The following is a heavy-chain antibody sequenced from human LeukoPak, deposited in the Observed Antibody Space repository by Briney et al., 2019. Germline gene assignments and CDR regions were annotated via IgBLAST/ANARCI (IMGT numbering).Heavy chain of an antibody. CDR2: ISAYNGNT. CDR3: ARDSRSGGYLVPVYFDY. D-gene: IGHD3-22*01. J-gene: IGHJ4*02. CDR1: GCTFTSYG. Sequence: GASVKVSCKTSGCTFTSYGISWVRQAPGQGLEWMGWISAYNGNTNYAQNLQGRVTMTTATSTSTAYMELSSLRSEDTAVYYCARDSRSGGYLVPVYFDYWGQGTLVTVSS. V-gene: IGHV1-18*01.